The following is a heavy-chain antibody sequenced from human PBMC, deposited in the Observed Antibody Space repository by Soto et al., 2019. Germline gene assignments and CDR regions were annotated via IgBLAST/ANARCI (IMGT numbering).Heavy chain of an antibody. Sequence: GESLKISCKGSGYSFTSYWIGWVRQMPGKGLEGMVIIYPGDSDTRYSPSFQGQVTISADKSINTTYLQWSSLKASDTAIYYCARQAAAGKYYYAMDVWGQGTTVTVSS. V-gene: IGHV5-51*01. CDR1: GYSFTSYW. CDR2: IYPGDSDT. J-gene: IGHJ6*02. D-gene: IGHD6-13*01. CDR3: ARQAAAGKYYYAMDV.